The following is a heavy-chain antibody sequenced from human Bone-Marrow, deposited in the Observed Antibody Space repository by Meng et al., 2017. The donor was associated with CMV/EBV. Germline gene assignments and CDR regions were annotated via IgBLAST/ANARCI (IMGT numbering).Heavy chain of an antibody. CDR2: ISAYNGNT. CDR1: GYTFTGYY. Sequence: CKASGYTFTGYYMHWVRQAPVQGLEWMGWISAYNGNTNYAQKLQDRVTMTTDTSTNTGYLELRSLRSDDTAVYYCARLDYSSSSCTYWGQGTLVTVSS. D-gene: IGHD6-6*01. V-gene: IGHV1-18*04. J-gene: IGHJ4*02. CDR3: ARLDYSSSSCTY.